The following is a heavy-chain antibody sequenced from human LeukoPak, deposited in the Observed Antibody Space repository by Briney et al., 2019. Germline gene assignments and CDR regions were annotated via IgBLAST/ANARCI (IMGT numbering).Heavy chain of an antibody. CDR1: GGSISSSSYY. J-gene: IGHJ4*02. CDR3: ARGDCSGGSCDLFDY. CDR2: IYYSGST. Sequence: SETLSLTCTVSGGSISSSSYYWGWIRQPPGKGLEWIGSIYYSGSTYYNPSLKSRVTISVDTSKNQFSLRLSSVTAADTAVYYCARGDCSGGSCDLFDYWGQGALVTVSS. V-gene: IGHV4-39*01. D-gene: IGHD2-15*01.